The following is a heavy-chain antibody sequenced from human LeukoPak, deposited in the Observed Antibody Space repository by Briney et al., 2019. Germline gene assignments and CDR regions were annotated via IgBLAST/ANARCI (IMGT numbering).Heavy chain of an antibody. CDR3: ARDRDSSGYYPPAFDI. CDR1: GFTFSSYW. J-gene: IGHJ3*02. D-gene: IGHD3-22*01. CDR2: ISSSSSTI. V-gene: IGHV3-48*01. Sequence: GGSLRLSCAASGFTFSSYWMNWVRQAPGKGLEWVSYISSSSSTIYYADSVKGRFTISRDNAKNSLYLQMNSLRAEDTAVYYCARDRDSSGYYPPAFDIWGQGTMVTVSS.